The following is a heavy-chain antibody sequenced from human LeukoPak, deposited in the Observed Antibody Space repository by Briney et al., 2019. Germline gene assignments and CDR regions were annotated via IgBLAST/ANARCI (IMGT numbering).Heavy chain of an antibody. Sequence: SETLSLTCAVYGGSFSGYYWSWIRQPPGKGLEWIGEINHSGSTNYNPSLRSRVTISVDTSKNQFSLKLSSATAADTAVYYCARGPSSWYVVGERFDYWGQGTLVTVSS. J-gene: IGHJ4*02. CDR3: ARGPSSWYVVGERFDY. D-gene: IGHD6-13*01. V-gene: IGHV4-34*01. CDR2: INHSGST. CDR1: GGSFSGYY.